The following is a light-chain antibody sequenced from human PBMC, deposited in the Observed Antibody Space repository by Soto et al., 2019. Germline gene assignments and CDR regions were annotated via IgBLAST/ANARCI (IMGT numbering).Light chain of an antibody. J-gene: IGKJ5*01. V-gene: IGKV1-39*01. CDR1: QSISSY. CDR2: AAS. Sequence: DIQMTQSPSSLSASVGDRVTITCRASQSISSYLNWYQQKPGKAPKLLIYAASSLQSGVPSRFSGSGSGTDFTLTINSLQPEDFATYYCQQNYSTPPIPFGQGTRLEIK. CDR3: QQNYSTPPIP.